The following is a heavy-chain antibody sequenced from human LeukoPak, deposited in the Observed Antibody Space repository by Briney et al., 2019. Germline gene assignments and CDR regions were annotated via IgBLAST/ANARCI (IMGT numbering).Heavy chain of an antibody. Sequence: GESLRLSCAASGFTFSNYWMTWVRQSPGKGLEWVAIINQDESGKYYVDSVKGRFTISRDNAKNSLYLQMSSLRAEDTAVYYCARGGHRQKEFWGQGTLVTVSS. CDR1: GFTFSNYW. D-gene: IGHD3-10*01. CDR2: INQDESGK. J-gene: IGHJ4*02. V-gene: IGHV3-7*01. CDR3: ARGGHRQKEF.